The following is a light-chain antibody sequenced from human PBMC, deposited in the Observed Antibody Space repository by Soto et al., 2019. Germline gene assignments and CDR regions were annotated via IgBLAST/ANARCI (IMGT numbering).Light chain of an antibody. CDR1: TSNIGSNH. CDR2: RNN. V-gene: IGLV1-47*01. Sequence: QSVLTQPPPPLGTPGRRVTIPGPESTSNIGSNHVYWYRHPPGTPPKLLIYRNNLRPSGVPDRFSASKSATSASLAISGLRSDDEADYYCGAWDDSLSGWVFGGGTQLTVL. J-gene: IGLJ3*02. CDR3: GAWDDSLSGWV.